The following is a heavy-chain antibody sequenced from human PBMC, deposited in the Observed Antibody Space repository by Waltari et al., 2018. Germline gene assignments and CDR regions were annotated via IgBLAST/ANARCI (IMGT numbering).Heavy chain of an antibody. D-gene: IGHD2-21*01. J-gene: IGHJ6*02. V-gene: IGHV4-34*01. CDR3: ARVKGISMIVEIRYGMDV. CDR1: GESFSGFY. CDR2: INNSGST. Sequence: QVQLQQWGAGLLKPSATLSLTCAVFGESFSGFYWTWIRQSPGKGREWIGEINNSGSTKYNPSLESRVTISIDTPKNQFSLRLTSVTAADAGVYYCARVKGISMIVEIRYGMDVWGQGTTVTVSS.